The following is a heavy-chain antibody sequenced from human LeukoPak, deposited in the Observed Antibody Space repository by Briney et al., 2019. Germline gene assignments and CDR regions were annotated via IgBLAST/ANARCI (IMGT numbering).Heavy chain of an antibody. Sequence: PGRSLRLSCAASGFTFSNYAMHWVRQAPGKGLAWVAVISYDGHYKYYADSVKGRFTISRDNSRNTLYLQMNSLRGEDTAVYYCARDHAADIVATGEDYWGQGTLVTVSS. CDR2: ISYDGHYK. CDR3: ARDHAADIVATGEDY. V-gene: IGHV3-30-3*01. J-gene: IGHJ4*02. CDR1: GFTFSNYA. D-gene: IGHD5-12*01.